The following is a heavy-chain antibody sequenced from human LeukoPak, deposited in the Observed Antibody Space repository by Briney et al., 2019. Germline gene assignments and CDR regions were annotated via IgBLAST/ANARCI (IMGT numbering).Heavy chain of an antibody. CDR3: ARDRGIAVAGTLGY. Sequence: GGSLRLSCAASGFTFTGHNMNWVRQAPGKGLEWVAYISISSGTIYYADSVKGRFSISRDNAKSSLDLQMNSLRAEDTAVYYCARDRGIAVAGTLGYWGQGTLVTVSS. D-gene: IGHD6-19*01. CDR1: GFTFTGHN. V-gene: IGHV3-48*04. CDR2: ISISSGTI. J-gene: IGHJ4*02.